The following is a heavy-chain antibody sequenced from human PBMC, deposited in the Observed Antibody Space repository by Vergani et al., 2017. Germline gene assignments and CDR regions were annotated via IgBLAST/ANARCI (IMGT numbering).Heavy chain of an antibody. V-gene: IGHV4-31*03. CDR1: GGSISSGGYY. CDR3: ARRYCSSTSCYGGDFDY. CDR2: IYYSGST. D-gene: IGHD2-2*01. Sequence: QVQLQESGPGLVKPSQTLSLTCTVSGGSISSGGYYWSWIRQHPGKGLEWIGYIYYSGSTYYNPSLKSRVTISVDTSKNQFSLKLSSVTAADTAVYYCARRYCSSTSCYGGDFDYWGQGTLVTVSS. J-gene: IGHJ4*02.